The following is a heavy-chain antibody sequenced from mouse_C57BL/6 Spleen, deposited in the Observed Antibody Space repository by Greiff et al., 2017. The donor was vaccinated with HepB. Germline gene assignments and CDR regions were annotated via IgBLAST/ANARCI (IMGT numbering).Heavy chain of an antibody. V-gene: IGHV1-54*01. CDR3: ARSGYYGSRTDFDY. CDR2: INPGSGGT. CDR1: GYAFTNYL. D-gene: IGHD1-1*01. J-gene: IGHJ2*01. Sequence: VQLQQSGAELVRPGTSVKVSCKASGYAFTNYLIEWVKQRPGQGLEWIGVINPGSGGTNYNEKFKGKATLTAAKSSSNAYMQLSSLTSEDSAVYFCARSGYYGSRTDFDYWGQGTTLTVSS.